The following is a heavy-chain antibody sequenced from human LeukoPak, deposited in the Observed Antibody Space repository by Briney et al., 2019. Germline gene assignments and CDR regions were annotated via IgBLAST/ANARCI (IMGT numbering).Heavy chain of an antibody. V-gene: IGHV1-18*01. CDR1: GYTFTSYG. Sequence: ASVKVSCKASGYTFTSYGISWVRQAPGQGLEWMGWISAYNGNTNYAQKLQGRVTMTTDTSTSTAYMELRSLRSDDTAVYYCARANSGSYYSPLGYWGQGTLVTVSS. CDR3: ARANSGSYYSPLGY. J-gene: IGHJ4*02. D-gene: IGHD3-10*01. CDR2: ISAYNGNT.